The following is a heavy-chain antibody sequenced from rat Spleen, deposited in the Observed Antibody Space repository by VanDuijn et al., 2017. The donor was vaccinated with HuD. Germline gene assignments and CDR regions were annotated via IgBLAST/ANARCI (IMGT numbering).Heavy chain of an antibody. CDR2: ISYDGSST. D-gene: IGHD5-1*01. J-gene: IGHJ3*01. CDR1: GFTFSDYN. Sequence: EVQMVESGGGLVKPGRSLKLSCAASGFTFSDYNMAWVRQAPKKGLEWVATISYDGSSTYYRDSVKGRFTISRDNAKRTLYLQMDSLRSEDTATYYCATGGSWFAYWGQGALVTVSS. V-gene: IGHV5-7*01. CDR3: ATGGSWFAY.